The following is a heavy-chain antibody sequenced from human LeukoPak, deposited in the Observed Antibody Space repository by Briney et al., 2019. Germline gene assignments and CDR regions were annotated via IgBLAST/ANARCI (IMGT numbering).Heavy chain of an antibody. CDR1: GFTFSSYW. Sequence: GGSLRLSCAASGFTFSSYWMEWVRQAPGKGLVWVSGINSDGSSISYADSVKGRFTISRDNAKNTLRLQMNSLRAEDTAVFYCARGAFGAFDIWGQGTMVTVSP. CDR2: INSDGSSI. J-gene: IGHJ3*02. V-gene: IGHV3-74*01. CDR3: ARGAFGAFDI. D-gene: IGHD1-26*01.